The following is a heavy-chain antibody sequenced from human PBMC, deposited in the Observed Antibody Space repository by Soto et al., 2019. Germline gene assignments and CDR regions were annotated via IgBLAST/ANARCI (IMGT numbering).Heavy chain of an antibody. D-gene: IGHD3-10*01. CDR3: ARDGSMVRGVITLYYFDY. CDR2: IWYDGSNK. V-gene: IGHV3-33*01. J-gene: IGHJ4*02. Sequence: QVQLVESGEGVVQPGRSLRLSCAASGFTFSSYGMHWVRQAPGKGLEWVAVIWYDGSNKYYADSVKGRFTISRDNSKNTVYLQMNSLRAEDTAVYYCARDGSMVRGVITLYYFDYWGQGTLVTVSS. CDR1: GFTFSSYG.